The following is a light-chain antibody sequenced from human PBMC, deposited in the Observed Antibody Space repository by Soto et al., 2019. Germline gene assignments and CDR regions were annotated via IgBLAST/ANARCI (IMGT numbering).Light chain of an antibody. CDR2: DAS. V-gene: IGKV1-5*01. J-gene: IGKJ1*01. CDR3: QQYNSYSRT. Sequence: DIQITHSPSSLSASVLYRVTITCRASQSISSYLNWYQQKPGKAPKLLIYDASSLESGVPSRFSGSGSGTEFTLTISSLQPDDFATYYCQQYNSYSRTFGQGTKVDI. CDR1: QSISSY.